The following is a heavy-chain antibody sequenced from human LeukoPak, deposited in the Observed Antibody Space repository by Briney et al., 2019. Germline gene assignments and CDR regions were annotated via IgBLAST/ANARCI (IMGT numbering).Heavy chain of an antibody. CDR2: IRYDRNDK. Sequence: GGSLRLSCAASGFTFSTYGMHWVRQAPGKGLEWVAFIRYDRNDKYYADSVKGRFTISRDNSKNTLHLQMNSLRAEDTAVYYRASAQFWGLGTMVTVSS. J-gene: IGHJ3*01. CDR3: ASAQF. V-gene: IGHV3-30*02. CDR1: GFTFSTYG.